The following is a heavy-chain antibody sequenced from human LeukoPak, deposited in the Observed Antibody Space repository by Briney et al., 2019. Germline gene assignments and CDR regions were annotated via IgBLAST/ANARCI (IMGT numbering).Heavy chain of an antibody. V-gene: IGHV3-21*01. CDR2: ISSSSSCI. CDR3: ARDLGGDIVLMVYAIPYYYYGMDV. Sequence: GGSLRLSCAASGFTISSYSMNWVRQAPGKGLEWVSSISSSSSCIYYADSVKGRFTISRDNAKNSLYLQMISLRAEDTAVYYCARDLGGDIVLMVYAIPYYYYGMDVWGQGTTVTVSS. CDR1: GFTISSYS. J-gene: IGHJ6*02. D-gene: IGHD2-8*01.